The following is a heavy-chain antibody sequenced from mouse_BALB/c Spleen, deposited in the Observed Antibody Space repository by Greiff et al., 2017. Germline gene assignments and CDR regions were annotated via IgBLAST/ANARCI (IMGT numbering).Heavy chain of an antibody. D-gene: IGHD2-1*01. Sequence: QVQLKESGAELAKPGASVKMSCKASGYTFTSYWMHWVKQRPGQGLEWIGYINPSTGYTEYNQKFKDKATLTADKSSSTAYMQLSSLTSEDSAVYYCARSDYGNYWFAYWGQGTLVTVSA. J-gene: IGHJ3*01. CDR3: ARSDYGNYWFAY. CDR1: GYTFTSYW. V-gene: IGHV1-7*01. CDR2: INPSTGYT.